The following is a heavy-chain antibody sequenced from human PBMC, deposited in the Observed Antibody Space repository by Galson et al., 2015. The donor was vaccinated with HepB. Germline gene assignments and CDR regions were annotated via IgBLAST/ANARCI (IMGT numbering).Heavy chain of an antibody. V-gene: IGHV1-69*13. CDR2: IIPIFGTA. J-gene: IGHJ2*01. D-gene: IGHD6-19*01. Sequence: SVKVSCKASGGTFSSYAISWVRQAPGQGLEWMGGIIPIFGTANYAQKFQGRVTITADESTSTAYMELSSLRSEDTAVYYCAREGRGSGWEKTWYFDLWGRGTLVTVSS. CDR1: GGTFSSYA. CDR3: AREGRGSGWEKTWYFDL.